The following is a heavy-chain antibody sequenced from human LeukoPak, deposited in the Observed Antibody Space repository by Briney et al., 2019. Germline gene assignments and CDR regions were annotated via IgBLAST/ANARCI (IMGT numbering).Heavy chain of an antibody. V-gene: IGHV1-2*02. CDR2: INPNSGGT. Sequence: GASVKVSCKASGYTFTGYYMHWVRQTPGQGLEWMGWINPNSGGTNYAQKFQGRVTMTRDTSISTAYMELSRLRSDDTAVYYCARGYQATDSGSHTPGYYWGQGTLVTVSS. D-gene: IGHD1-26*01. J-gene: IGHJ4*02. CDR1: GYTFTGYY. CDR3: ARGYQATDSGSHTPGYY.